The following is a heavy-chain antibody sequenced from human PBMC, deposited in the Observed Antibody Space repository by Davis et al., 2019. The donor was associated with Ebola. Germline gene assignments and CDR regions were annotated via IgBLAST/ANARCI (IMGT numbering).Heavy chain of an antibody. V-gene: IGHV4-59*01. CDR2: IYYSGST. J-gene: IGHJ4*02. D-gene: IGHD4-17*01. CDR3: ARGYGDYYFDY. Sequence: SETLSLTCTVSGGSISSYYWSWIRQPPGKGLEWIGYIYYSGSTNYNPSPKSRVTISVDTSKNQFSLKLSSVTAADTAVYYCARGYGDYYFDYWGQGTLVTVSS. CDR1: GGSISSYY.